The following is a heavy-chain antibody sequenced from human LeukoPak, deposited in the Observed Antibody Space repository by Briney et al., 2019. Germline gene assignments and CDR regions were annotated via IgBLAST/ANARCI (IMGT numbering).Heavy chain of an antibody. CDR3: ARDGVDYYGSGSHDY. CDR1: GYTFTGYY. Sequence: GASVKVSCKASGYTFTGYYMHWVRQAPGQGLEWMGWINPNSGGTNYAQKFQGRVTMTRDTSISTAYMELSRLRSDDTAVYFCARDGVDYYGSGSHDYWGQGTLVTVFS. V-gene: IGHV1-2*02. D-gene: IGHD3-10*01. CDR2: INPNSGGT. J-gene: IGHJ4*02.